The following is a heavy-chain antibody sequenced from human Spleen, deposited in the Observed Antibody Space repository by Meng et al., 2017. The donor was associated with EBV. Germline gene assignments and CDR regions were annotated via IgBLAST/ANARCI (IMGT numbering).Heavy chain of an antibody. J-gene: IGHJ4*02. V-gene: IGHV4-30-4*01. CDR1: GDSISSGAYY. CDR2: IFYSGST. Sequence: GPRRVKPSQPLSHTCDVSGDSISSGAYYWTLLRQPPGKGLGWIGYIFYSGSTYYNPSLKSRLTISRGTSKNQFSLKLSSVTAADTAVYYCARGGLGELSFYWWGQGTLVTVSS. CDR3: ARGGLGELSFYW. D-gene: IGHD3-16*02.